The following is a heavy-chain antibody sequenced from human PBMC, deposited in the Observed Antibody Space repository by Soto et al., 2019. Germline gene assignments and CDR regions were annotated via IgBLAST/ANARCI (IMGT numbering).Heavy chain of an antibody. CDR2: IIPIFGTA. J-gene: IGHJ4*02. CDR3: ARSGYSSSWYYAFDY. Sequence: SVKVSCKASGGTFSSYAISWVRPAPGQGLEWVGGIIPIFGTANYAQKFQGRVTITADISTSTAYMELSRLRSEDTAVYYCARSGYSSSWYYAFDYWGQGTLVTVSS. V-gene: IGHV1-69*06. CDR1: GGTFSSYA. D-gene: IGHD6-13*01.